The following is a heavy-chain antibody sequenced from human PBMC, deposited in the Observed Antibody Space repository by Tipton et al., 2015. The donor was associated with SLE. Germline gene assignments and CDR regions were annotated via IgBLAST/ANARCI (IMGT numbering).Heavy chain of an antibody. V-gene: IGHV4-31*02. D-gene: IGHD3-22*01. CDR2: IYYSGST. J-gene: IGHJ5*02. CDR3: ARDRDDSSGSLFDP. CDR1: GGSISSGGYY. Sequence: CSVSGGSISSGGYYWSWIRQHPGKGLEWIGYIYYSGSTYYNPSLKSRVTISVDTSKNQFSLKLSSVTAADTAVYYCARDRDDSSGSLFDPWGQGTLVTVSS.